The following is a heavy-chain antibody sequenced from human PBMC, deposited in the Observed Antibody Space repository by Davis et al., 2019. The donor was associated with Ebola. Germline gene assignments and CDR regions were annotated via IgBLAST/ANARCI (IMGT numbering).Heavy chain of an antibody. CDR3: AREQLLWFGELSVTTTKEYTNYYGMDV. V-gene: IGHV3-30-3*01. CDR1: GFTFSSYA. Sequence: GESLKISCAASGFTFSSYAMHWVRQAPGKGLEWVAVISYDGSNKYYADSMKGRFTISRDNSKNTLYLQMNSLRAEDTAVYYCAREQLLWFGELSVTTTKEYTNYYGMDVWGQGTLVTVSS. CDR2: ISYDGSNK. D-gene: IGHD3-10*01. J-gene: IGHJ6*02.